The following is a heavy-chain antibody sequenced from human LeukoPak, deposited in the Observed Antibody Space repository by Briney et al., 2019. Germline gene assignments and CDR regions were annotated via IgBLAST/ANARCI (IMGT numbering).Heavy chain of an antibody. CDR2: IYYSGST. V-gene: IGHV4-59*08. Sequence: SETLSLTCAVYGGSFSGYYWSWIRQPPGKGLEWIGYIYYSGSTNYNSSLKSRVTISVDTSKSQFSLKLSSVTAADTAVYYCVGQDYGGTFDYWGQGTLVTVSS. D-gene: IGHD4-17*01. CDR3: VGQDYGGTFDY. CDR1: GGSFSGYY. J-gene: IGHJ4*02.